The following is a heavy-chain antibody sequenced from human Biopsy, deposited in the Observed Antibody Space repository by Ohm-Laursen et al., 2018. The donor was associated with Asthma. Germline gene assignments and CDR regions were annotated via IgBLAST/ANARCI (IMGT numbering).Heavy chain of an antibody. CDR1: GYPFIGYH. V-gene: IGHV1-2*06. J-gene: IGHJ5*02. D-gene: IGHD6-13*01. Sequence: ASVKVSCKPSGYPFIGYHIHWMRQAPGQGLEWMGRINPNSGATNYAQKFQGRVTMTRDTYISTAYMEVSRLRSDDTAVYYCARGQKSAGDRWFDPWGQGTLVTVSS. CDR2: INPNSGAT. CDR3: ARGQKSAGDRWFDP.